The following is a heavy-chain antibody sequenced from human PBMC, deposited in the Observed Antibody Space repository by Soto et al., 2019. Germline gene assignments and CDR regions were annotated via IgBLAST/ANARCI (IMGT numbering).Heavy chain of an antibody. CDR3: RRVPDY. Sequence: ASENLSLPYAVSGGFLIRGGYSLSLIRQPPGKGLEWIGYIYHSGSTYYNPSLKSRVTISVDRSKNQFSLKLSSVTAAYTAVYYYRRVPDYWGQGTSDTGSS. D-gene: IGHD3-3*01. V-gene: IGHV4-30-2*01. J-gene: IGHJ1*01. CDR1: GGFLIRGGYS. CDR2: IYHSGST.